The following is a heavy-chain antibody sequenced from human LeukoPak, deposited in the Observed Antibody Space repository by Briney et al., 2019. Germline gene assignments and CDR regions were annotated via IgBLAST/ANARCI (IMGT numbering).Heavy chain of an antibody. CDR2: ICGGGGTT. J-gene: IGHJ4*02. CDR3: AKDFGKWINGVCNGTPFDY. Sequence: GGSLRLSCAASGFTFSSYAMSWVRQAPGKGLEWVSGICGGGGTTYYADSVKGRFTIYRDNSKNTLYLQMNSLRAEDTAVYYFAKDFGKWINGVCNGTPFDYWGQGTLVTVSS. V-gene: IGHV3-23*01. D-gene: IGHD2-8*01. CDR1: GFTFSSYA.